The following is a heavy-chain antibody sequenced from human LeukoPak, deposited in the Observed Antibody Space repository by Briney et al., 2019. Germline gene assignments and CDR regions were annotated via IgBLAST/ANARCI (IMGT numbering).Heavy chain of an antibody. J-gene: IGHJ4*02. CDR2: IHNSGRT. CDR1: GGSVSSYY. D-gene: IGHD4-17*01. CDR3: AREGLYGDYVWSLDY. Sequence: SETLSLTCGVSGGSVSSYYWSWIRQSPGKGLEWIGYIHNSGRTNYNPSLKSRVTGFVDTSKNQVSLRLSSVTAADTAVYYCAREGLYGDYVWSLDYWGQGTLVTVSS. V-gene: IGHV4-59*02.